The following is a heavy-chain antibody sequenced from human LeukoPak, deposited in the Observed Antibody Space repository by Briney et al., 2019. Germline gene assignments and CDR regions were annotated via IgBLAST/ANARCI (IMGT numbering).Heavy chain of an antibody. CDR2: ISWNSGSI. CDR3: AKGSPFLATTAFDY. J-gene: IGHJ4*02. V-gene: IGHV3-9*01. D-gene: IGHD4-17*01. Sequence: GGSLRLSCAASGFTFDDYAMHWVRQAPGKGLEWVSGISWNSGSIGYADSVKGRFTISRDNAKNSLYLQMNSLRAEDTALYYCAKGSPFLATTAFDYWGQGTLVTASS. CDR1: GFTFDDYA.